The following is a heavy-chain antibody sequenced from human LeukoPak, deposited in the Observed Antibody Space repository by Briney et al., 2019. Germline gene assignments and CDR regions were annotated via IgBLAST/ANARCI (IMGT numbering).Heavy chain of an antibody. Sequence: GGSLTLSCAASGFTFSSYAMSWVRQAPGKGLEWVSAISGSGGSTYYADSVKGRFTISRDNSKNTLYLQMNSLRAEDTAVYYCATDYDFWSGYSVWGQGTLVTVSS. CDR1: GFTFSSYA. CDR2: ISGSGGST. CDR3: ATDYDFWSGYSV. V-gene: IGHV3-23*01. J-gene: IGHJ4*02. D-gene: IGHD3-3*01.